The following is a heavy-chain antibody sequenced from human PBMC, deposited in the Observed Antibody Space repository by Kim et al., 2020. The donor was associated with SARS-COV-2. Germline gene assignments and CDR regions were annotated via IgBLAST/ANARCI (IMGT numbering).Heavy chain of an antibody. V-gene: IGHV3-49*03. J-gene: IGHJ6*03. CDR1: GFTFGDYA. Sequence: GGSLRLSCTASGFTFGDYAMSWFRQAPGKGLEWVGFIRSKAYGGTTEYAASVKGRFTISRDDSKSIAYLQMNSLKTEDTAVYYCTRDQIWYYGDYYYYYMDVGGKGTTVTVSS. D-gene: IGHD2-8*01. CDR2: IRSKAYGGTT. CDR3: TRDQIWYYGDYYYYYMDV.